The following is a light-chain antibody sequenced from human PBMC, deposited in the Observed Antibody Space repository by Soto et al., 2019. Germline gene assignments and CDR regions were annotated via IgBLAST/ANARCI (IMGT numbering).Light chain of an antibody. CDR3: QQYNNWPIT. J-gene: IGKJ5*01. CDR1: QSVSSN. Sequence: EIVMTQSPATLSVSPGERATISCRASQSVSSNLAWYQQKPGQAPRLLIYGASTRATGIPARFSGSGSGTEFTLTISSLQSEDFAVYYCQQYNNWPITFGQGTRLENK. CDR2: GAS. V-gene: IGKV3-15*01.